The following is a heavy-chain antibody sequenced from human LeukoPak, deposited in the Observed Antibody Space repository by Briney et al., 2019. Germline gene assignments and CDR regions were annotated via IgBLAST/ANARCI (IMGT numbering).Heavy chain of an antibody. V-gene: IGHV3-74*01. CDR3: ARQVSGYGSGSFYFDY. CDR1: GFYFSSYW. J-gene: IGHJ4*02. CDR2: INRDGSST. Sequence: GGSLRLSCAASGFYFSSYWVHWVRQVPGKGLVWVSRINRDGSSTAYADSVTGRFTISRDNAKHMVYMQMNSLRAEDTAVYYCARQVSGYGSGSFYFDYWGQGMLVTVSS. D-gene: IGHD3-10*01.